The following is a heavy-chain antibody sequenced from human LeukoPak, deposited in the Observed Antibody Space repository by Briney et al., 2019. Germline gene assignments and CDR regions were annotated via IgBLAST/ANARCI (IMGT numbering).Heavy chain of an antibody. Sequence: GASVKVSCKASGYTFTNYGISWVRQATGQGLEWMGWMNPNSGNTGYAQKFQGRVTMTRNTSISTAYMELSSLRSEDTAVYYCARWRPLRSIYRFDPWGQGTLVTVSS. CDR2: MNPNSGNT. D-gene: IGHD3-16*02. V-gene: IGHV1-8*02. CDR3: ARWRPLRSIYRFDP. J-gene: IGHJ5*02. CDR1: GYTFTNYG.